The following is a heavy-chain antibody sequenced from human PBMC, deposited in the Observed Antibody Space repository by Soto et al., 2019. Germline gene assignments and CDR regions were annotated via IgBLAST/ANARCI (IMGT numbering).Heavy chain of an antibody. CDR3: PKKVNSGSGSQYFDY. CDR1: GFTFSSYS. CDR2: FRAGGDDGTT. Sequence: PGGSLRLSCVASGFTFSSYSMSWVRQAPGKGLEWVSGFRAGGDDGTTYYADSVKGRLTISRDNSKNKMFLKMNSVRGEDTAIYYCPKKVNSGSGSQYFDYFGQGTLVTVSS. J-gene: IGHJ4*02. D-gene: IGHD3-10*01. V-gene: IGHV3-23*01.